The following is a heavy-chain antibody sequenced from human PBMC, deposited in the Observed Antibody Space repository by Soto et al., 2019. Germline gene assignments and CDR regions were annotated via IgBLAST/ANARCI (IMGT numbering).Heavy chain of an antibody. CDR3: ARGRSLKWNWFDR. D-gene: IGHD2-15*01. CDR2: IFPNSGAT. CDR1: AGTFTSYY. V-gene: IGHV1-2*02. Sequence: ASVKVSCKAPAGTFTSYYLHWVRQAPGQGLEWMGWIFPNSGATNYAQKFQGRVTLTRETSISTGYMDLTRLTSDDTAVYYCARGRSLKWNWFDRWGQGTLVTVSS. J-gene: IGHJ5*02.